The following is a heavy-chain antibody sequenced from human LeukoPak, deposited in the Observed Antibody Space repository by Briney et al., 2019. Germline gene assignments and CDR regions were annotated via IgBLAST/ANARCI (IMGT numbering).Heavy chain of an antibody. CDR3: AKGGSVTAPDDAFDI. CDR1: GFTFSSYA. CDR2: ISGSGGSP. Sequence: GGSLRLSCAASGFTFSSYAMSWVRQAPGKGLEWVSVISGSGGSPYYADSVKGRFTISRDNSKNTLYLQMNSLRAEDMGVYYCAKGGSVTAPDDAFDIWPRDNGHRLF. D-gene: IGHD5/OR15-5a*01. J-gene: IGHJ3*02. V-gene: IGHV3-23*01.